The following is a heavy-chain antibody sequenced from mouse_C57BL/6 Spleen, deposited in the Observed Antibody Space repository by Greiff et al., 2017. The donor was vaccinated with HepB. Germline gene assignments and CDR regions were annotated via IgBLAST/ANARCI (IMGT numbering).Heavy chain of an antibody. V-gene: IGHV1-81*01. CDR3: ARAQLGYYFDY. J-gene: IGHJ2*01. CDR1: GYTFTSYG. CDR2: IYPRSGNT. Sequence: VQLQQSGAELARPGASVKLSCKASGYTFTSYGISWVKQRTGQGLEWIGEIYPRSGNTYYNEKFKGKATLTADKSSSTAYMELRILTSEESAVYFCARAQLGYYFDYWGQGTTLTVSS. D-gene: IGHD4-1*02.